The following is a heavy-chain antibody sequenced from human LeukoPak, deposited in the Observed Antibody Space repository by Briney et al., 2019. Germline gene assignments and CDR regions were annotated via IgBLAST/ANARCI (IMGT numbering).Heavy chain of an antibody. CDR2: IYLDGSRA. D-gene: IGHD2-2*01. V-gene: IGHV3-7*01. CDR3: GRAGPVTKDHFMDI. J-gene: IGHJ6*03. CDR1: GFTFTNYW. Sequence: GGSLRLSCAVSGFTFTNYWMSWARQSPGKGLEWVANIYLDGSRAYYVDSVKGRFTISRDNAKNSLFLQMNSLSAEDTAVYYCGRAGPVTKDHFMDIWGKGTTVTVSS.